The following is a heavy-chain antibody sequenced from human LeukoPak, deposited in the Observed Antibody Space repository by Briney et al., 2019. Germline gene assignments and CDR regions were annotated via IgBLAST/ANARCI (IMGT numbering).Heavy chain of an antibody. CDR1: GFTFSYYS. D-gene: IGHD6-13*01. CDR3: AKVDRGDYSSSPVPYYNYYMNV. V-gene: IGHV3-21*01. CDR2: ISSSSSLI. J-gene: IGHJ6*03. Sequence: GGSLRLSCAASGFTFSYYSMNWVRQAPGRGLEWVSCISSSSSLIFYSDSVRGRFIISRDNAKNLLYLHMNSLRVEDTAVYYCAKVDRGDYSSSPVPYYNYYMNVWGKGTTVTVSS.